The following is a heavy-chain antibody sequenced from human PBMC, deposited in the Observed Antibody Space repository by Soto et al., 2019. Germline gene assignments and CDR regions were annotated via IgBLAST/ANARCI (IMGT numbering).Heavy chain of an antibody. CDR2: IYPGDSDT. J-gene: IGHJ5*02. V-gene: IGHV5-51*01. CDR3: ARISGSRSWSGNSWFDP. D-gene: IGHD6-13*01. Sequence: PGESLKISCKASGYSFTSYWIAWVRQMPGKGPEWMGIIYPGDSDTRYSPSFQGQVTISADKSISTAYLQWSSLKASDNAMYYCARISGSRSWSGNSWFDPWGQGTLVPVSS. CDR1: GYSFTSYW.